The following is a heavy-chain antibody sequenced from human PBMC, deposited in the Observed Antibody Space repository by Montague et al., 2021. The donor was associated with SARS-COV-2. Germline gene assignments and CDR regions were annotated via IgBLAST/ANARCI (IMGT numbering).Heavy chain of an antibody. V-gene: IGHV3-9*01. Sequence: SLRLSCAASGFTFDDYAMHWVRQAPGKGLEWVSGISWNSGSIGYADSVKGRFTISRDNAKNSLYLQVNSLRAEDTALYYCATLRDIVVVPAAMDYYGMDVWGQGTTVTVSS. CDR3: ATLRDIVVVPAAMDYYGMDV. J-gene: IGHJ6*02. CDR1: GFTFDDYA. CDR2: ISWNSGSI. D-gene: IGHD2-2*01.